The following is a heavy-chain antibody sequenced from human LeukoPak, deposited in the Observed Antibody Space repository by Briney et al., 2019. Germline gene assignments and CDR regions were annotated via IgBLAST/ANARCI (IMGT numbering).Heavy chain of an antibody. CDR3: ARGSDFWSGYYGAYYYYYMDV. Sequence: SGGSLRLSRAASGFTFSSYSMSWVRQAPGKGLEWVGEINHSGSTNYNPSLKSRVTISVDTSKNQFSLKLSSVTAADTAVYYCARGSDFWSGYYGAYYYYYMDVWGKGTTVTVSS. D-gene: IGHD3-3*01. CDR1: GFTFSSYS. V-gene: IGHV4-34*01. CDR2: INHSGST. J-gene: IGHJ6*03.